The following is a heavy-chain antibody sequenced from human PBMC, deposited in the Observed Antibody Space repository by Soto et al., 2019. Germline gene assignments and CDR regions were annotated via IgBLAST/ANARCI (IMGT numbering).Heavy chain of an antibody. CDR3: ARTSVRADTGYHMDV. CDR1: GYTFSDYW. Sequence: EVQLVQSGAGVNEPGESLRISCQGSGYTFSDYWITWVRQMPGKGLEWLGRIDPSDSYTNYRPSFKGHVTISADTSINTVYLQWTSLKASDSAVYYCARTSVRADTGYHMDVWGQGTTVTVSS. V-gene: IGHV5-10-1*01. J-gene: IGHJ6*02. CDR2: IDPSDSYT. D-gene: IGHD2-2*03.